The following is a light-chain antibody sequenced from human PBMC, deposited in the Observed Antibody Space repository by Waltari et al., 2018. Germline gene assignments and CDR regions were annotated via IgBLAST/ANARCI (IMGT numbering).Light chain of an antibody. J-gene: IGLJ6*01. CDR3: ATWDDSLNGNV. CDR1: SSNIGSNP. Sequence: QSVLTQPPSASGTPGQRVTIPCSGSSSNIGSNPVNWYQQLPGTAPTLLIYANNERPSGGPDRFAGSNSGTPASLAISGLQSEDEAHYYCATWDDSLNGNVFGSGTKVIVL. CDR2: ANN. V-gene: IGLV1-44*01.